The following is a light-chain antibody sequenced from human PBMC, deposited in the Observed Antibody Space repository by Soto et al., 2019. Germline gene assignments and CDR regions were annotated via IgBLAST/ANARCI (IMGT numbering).Light chain of an antibody. CDR1: QSVSSSY. CDR2: GAS. J-gene: IGKJ3*01. V-gene: IGKV3-20*01. CDR3: QQYYSLPFT. Sequence: EIVLTQSPGTLSLSPGERATLSCRASQSVSSSYLGWYQQKPGQAPRLLIYGASSRATGIPDRFSGSGSGTDFTLTISSLQPEDVAVYYCQQYYSLPFTFGPGTKVDIK.